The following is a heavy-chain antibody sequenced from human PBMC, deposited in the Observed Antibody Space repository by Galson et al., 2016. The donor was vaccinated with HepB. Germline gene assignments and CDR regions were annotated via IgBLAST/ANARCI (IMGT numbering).Heavy chain of an antibody. CDR1: GFNFRDCG. CDR3: AKDRLGYCSIPSCYFWDS. Sequence: SLRLSCAASGFNFRDCGMTWVRQAPGKGLEWVSFITGGGGITHYGDSVKGRFTISRDTSKKTLYLQMTNLRAEDTAIYYCAKDRLGYCSIPSCYFWDSWGQGALVIVSS. J-gene: IGHJ4*02. V-gene: IGHV3-23*01. D-gene: IGHD2-2*01. CDR2: ITGGGGIT.